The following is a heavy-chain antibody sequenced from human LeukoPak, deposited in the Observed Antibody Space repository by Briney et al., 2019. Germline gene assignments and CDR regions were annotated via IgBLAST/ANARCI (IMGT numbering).Heavy chain of an antibody. CDR3: ARDPTLWFGELYEGYNWFDP. CDR1: GYTFTGYY. CDR2: TNPNSGGT. Sequence: ASVKVSCKASGYTFTGYYMHWVRQAPGQGLEWMGWTNPNSGGTNYAQKFQGRVTMTRDTSISTAYMELSRLRSDDTAVYYCARDPTLWFGELYEGYNWFDPWGQGTLVTVSS. V-gene: IGHV1-2*02. J-gene: IGHJ5*02. D-gene: IGHD3-10*01.